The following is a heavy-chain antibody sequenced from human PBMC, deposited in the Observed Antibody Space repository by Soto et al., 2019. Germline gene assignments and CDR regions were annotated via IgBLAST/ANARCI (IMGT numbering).Heavy chain of an antibody. V-gene: IGHV4-59*01. CDR1: GDSISRYY. CDR2: VHSSGST. Sequence: SETLSLTCSVSGDSISRYYWSWVRQPPGKELEWIGYVHSSGSTNYNPSLKSRVTISLDTSKNQFSLKLSSVTAADTAIYYCARGFWSGYYAYWGQGSLVTVSS. CDR3: ARGFWSGYYAY. J-gene: IGHJ4*02. D-gene: IGHD3-3*01.